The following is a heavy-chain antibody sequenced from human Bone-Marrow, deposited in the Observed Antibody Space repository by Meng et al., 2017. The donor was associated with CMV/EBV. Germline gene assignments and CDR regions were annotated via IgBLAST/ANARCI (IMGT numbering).Heavy chain of an antibody. CDR2: IRPDGGNK. D-gene: IGHD3-10*01. Sequence: GGSLRLSCVASGFDFSNYDMHWVRQSPGKGLEWVALIRPDGGNKYYADSLKGRFTVSRDNSKSTLYLHMNSLRPEDTAVYYCANGGSYYASRNPSGFDYWGQGTLVTVSS. CDR1: GFDFSNYD. CDR3: ANGGSYYASRNPSGFDY. V-gene: IGHV3-30*02. J-gene: IGHJ4*02.